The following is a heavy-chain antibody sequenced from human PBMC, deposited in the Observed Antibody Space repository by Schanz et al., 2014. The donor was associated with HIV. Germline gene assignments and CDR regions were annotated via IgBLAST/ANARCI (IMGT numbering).Heavy chain of an antibody. J-gene: IGHJ6*02. Sequence: EVQLVESGGALVQPGRSLRLSCAASGFTFDDYAMHWVRQAPGKGLEWVSSITGSGDNTYYADSVKGRFTISRDNSKNMLYLQMNSLRVEDTALYYCAKDMGGVVPAAPFYYYGMDVWGQGTTVTVSS. D-gene: IGHD2-2*01. CDR1: GFTFDDYA. V-gene: IGHV3-23*04. CDR2: ITGSGDNT. CDR3: AKDMGGVVPAAPFYYYGMDV.